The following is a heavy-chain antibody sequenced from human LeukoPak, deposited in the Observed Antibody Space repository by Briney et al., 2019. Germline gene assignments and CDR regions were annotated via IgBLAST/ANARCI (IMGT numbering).Heavy chain of an antibody. Sequence: PSETLSLTCAVYGGSFSGYYWSWIRQPPGKGLEWIGEINHSGSTNYNPSLKSRVTISVDTSKNQFSLKLSSVTAADTAVYYCAREGLRSTPTARAYGMDVWGKGTTVTVSS. CDR2: INHSGST. V-gene: IGHV4-34*01. D-gene: IGHD2-2*01. CDR3: AREGLRSTPTARAYGMDV. CDR1: GGSFSGYY. J-gene: IGHJ6*04.